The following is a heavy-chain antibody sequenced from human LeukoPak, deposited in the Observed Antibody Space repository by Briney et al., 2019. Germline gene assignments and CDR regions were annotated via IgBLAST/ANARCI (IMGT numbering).Heavy chain of an antibody. CDR1: GFTFSSYS. J-gene: IGHJ4*02. V-gene: IGHV3-30*04. CDR3: ATPLISISSTTYYNYFEY. CDR2: ISFDGSHQ. Sequence: GRSLRLSCVASGFTFSSYSLHWVRQAPGKGLKWVAVISFDGSHQYFADSVKGRFTISRVNSNNTLYLQMNSLRAEDTAVYYCATPLISISSTTYYNYFEYWGQGALVTVSS. D-gene: IGHD2-2*01.